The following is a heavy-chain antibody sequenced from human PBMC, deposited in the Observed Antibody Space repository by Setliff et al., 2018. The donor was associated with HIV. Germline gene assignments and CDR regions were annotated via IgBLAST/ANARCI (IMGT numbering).Heavy chain of an antibody. Sequence: GGSLRLSCAASGFSFGDYYMSWVRQAPGKGLEWISYISRSGSSIYYADSVKGRFTIPRDNAKNSLYLRMNSLRVEDTAVYYCAKKTAAYTSGSWLHYWGQGTLVTVSS. CDR3: AKKTAAYTSGSWLHY. D-gene: IGHD3-10*01. J-gene: IGHJ4*02. CDR1: GFSFGDYY. V-gene: IGHV3-11*01. CDR2: ISRSGSSI.